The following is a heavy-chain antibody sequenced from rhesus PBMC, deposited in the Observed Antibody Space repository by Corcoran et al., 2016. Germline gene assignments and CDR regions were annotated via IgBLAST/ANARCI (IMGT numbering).Heavy chain of an antibody. CDR1: GLPFSSYE. CDR3: TREGVYSDYPFDY. V-gene: IGHV3-100*02. D-gene: IGHD4-23*01. CDR2: IIESGGAI. Sequence: DVQLVESGGGLVKPGGSLRLSCVASGLPFSSYEMHWVRQSPGNGLEWLSVIIESGGAIYYADSVNGRFTISRDNAKNSLFLQMNSLRAEDTAVYFCTREGVYSDYPFDYWGQGVLVTVSS. J-gene: IGHJ4*01.